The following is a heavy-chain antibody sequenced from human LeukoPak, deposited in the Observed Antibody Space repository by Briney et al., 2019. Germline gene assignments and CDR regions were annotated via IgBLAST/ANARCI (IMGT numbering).Heavy chain of an antibody. CDR1: GGSFSGYY. D-gene: IGHD6-13*01. J-gene: IGHJ6*02. CDR3: ARGKSIAAAGHLGYYYYYYGMDV. CDR2: INHSGST. Sequence: PSETLSLTCAVYGGSFSGYYWSWIRQPPGKGLEWIGEINHSGSTNYNPSLKSRVTISVDTSKNQFSLKLSSVTAADTAVYYCARGKSIAAAGHLGYYYYYYGMDVWGQGATVTVSS. V-gene: IGHV4-34*01.